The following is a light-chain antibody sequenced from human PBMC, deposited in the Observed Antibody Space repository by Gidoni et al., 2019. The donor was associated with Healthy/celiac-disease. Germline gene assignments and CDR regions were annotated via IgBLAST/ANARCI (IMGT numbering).Light chain of an antibody. J-gene: IGKJ4*01. V-gene: IGKV3-11*01. Sequence: EIVLTQSPATLSVSPGERATLSSRASQRVSSYLAWYQQKHGQAPSLLIYDASNRATGIPARFSGSGSGTDFTLTISSLEPEDFAVYYCQQRSNWPPLTFGGGTKVEIK. CDR1: QRVSSY. CDR2: DAS. CDR3: QQRSNWPPLT.